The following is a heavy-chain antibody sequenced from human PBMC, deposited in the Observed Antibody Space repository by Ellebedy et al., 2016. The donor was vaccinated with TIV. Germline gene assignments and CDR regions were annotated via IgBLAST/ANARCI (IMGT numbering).Heavy chain of an antibody. J-gene: IGHJ4*02. CDR2: IRYGGTDK. CDR1: GFTFSTYG. Sequence: PGGSLRLSCAASGFTFSTYGMHWVRQAPGEGLQWVAFIRYGGTDKYYADSVKGRFTISRDNSKNTLYLQMSSLRVEETAVYYCAKGYDARGNWGKGTLVTVSS. D-gene: IGHD3-3*01. V-gene: IGHV3-30*02. CDR3: AKGYDARGN.